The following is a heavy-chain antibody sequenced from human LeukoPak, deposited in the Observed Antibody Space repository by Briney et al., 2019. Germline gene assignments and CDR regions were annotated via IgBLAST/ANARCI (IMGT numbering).Heavy chain of an antibody. J-gene: IGHJ6*02. CDR2: IKQDGSEK. D-gene: IGHD4-17*01. V-gene: IGHV3-7*03. CDR3: ARVAAVTPHNYYYYYGMDV. Sequence: GGSLRLSCAVSGFTFSSYWMTWVRQAPGKGLEWVANIKQDGSEKYYVDSVKGRFTISRDNAKNSLYLQMNSLRAEDTAVYYCARVAAVTPHNYYYYYGMDVWGQGTTVTVSS. CDR1: GFTFSSYW.